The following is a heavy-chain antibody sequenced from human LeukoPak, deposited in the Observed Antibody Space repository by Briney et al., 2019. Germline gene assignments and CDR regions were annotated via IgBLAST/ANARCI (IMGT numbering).Heavy chain of an antibody. CDR1: GGSISSYY. V-gene: IGHV4-4*07. D-gene: IGHD5-12*01. CDR2: IYTSGST. Sequence: SETLSLTCTVSGGSISSYYWSRIRQPAGKGLEWIGRIYTSGSTNYNPSLKSRVTMSVDTSKNQFSLKLSSVTAADTAVYYCARDSPGAGYSGYDSFFWFDPWGQGTLVTVSS. CDR3: ARDSPGAGYSGYDSFFWFDP. J-gene: IGHJ5*02.